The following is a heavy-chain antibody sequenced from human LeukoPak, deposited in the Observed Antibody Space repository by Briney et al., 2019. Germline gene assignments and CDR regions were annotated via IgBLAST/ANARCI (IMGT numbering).Heavy chain of an antibody. CDR3: TKDLTGDLDY. V-gene: IGHV3-30*02. Sequence: GGSLXLSCAASGFRFNDYGMHWIRXAPGKGLEWVAFIRFDGSISGDYYGKSVKGRFTISRDNAKNTLYLQMNSLRAEDTAVYYCTKDLTGDLDYWGQGTLVAVSS. J-gene: IGHJ4*02. CDR1: GFRFNDYG. D-gene: IGHD7-27*01. CDR2: IRFDGSISGD.